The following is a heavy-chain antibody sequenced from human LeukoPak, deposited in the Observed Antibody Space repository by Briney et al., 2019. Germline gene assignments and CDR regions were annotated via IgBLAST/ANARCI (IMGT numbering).Heavy chain of an antibody. V-gene: IGHV4-4*08. D-gene: IGHD6-13*01. Sequence: SETLSLTCTVACRSISSYYWSWIRQPPGKGLGCIGYIYTSGSTNYNPSLKSRVTISVDTSKNQFSLNLSSVTAADTAVYYCARVGGIADRQFDYWGQGTLVTVSS. CDR1: CRSISSYY. J-gene: IGHJ4*02. CDR2: IYTSGST. CDR3: ARVGGIADRQFDY.